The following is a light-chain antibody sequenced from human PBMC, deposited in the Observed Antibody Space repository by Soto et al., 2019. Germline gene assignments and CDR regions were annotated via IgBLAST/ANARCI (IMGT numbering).Light chain of an antibody. V-gene: IGLV2-14*01. J-gene: IGLJ3*02. CDR2: DVS. CDR1: SSDVGGYNY. Sequence: QSALTQPASVSGSPGQSIAISCTGTSSDVGGYNYVSWYQQHQGKTPNLMIYDVSNRPSGVSNRFSGSKSGNTASLTISGLQAEDEADYYCSSYTSSSTWVFGGGTKLTV. CDR3: SSYTSSSTWV.